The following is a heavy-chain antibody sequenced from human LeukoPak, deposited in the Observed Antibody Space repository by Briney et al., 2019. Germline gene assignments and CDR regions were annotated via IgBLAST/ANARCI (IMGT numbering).Heavy chain of an antibody. V-gene: IGHV1-8*03. CDR3: ARGRSTGYPYYFEY. Sequence: ASVKVSRKASVYTFTSYDINWVRPATGQGLEWMGWMNTNSGSTGYAQKFQGRVTITRNTSISTAYLELSGLRSEDTAVYYCARGRSTGYPYYFEYWGQGTLVTVSS. CDR2: MNTNSGST. D-gene: IGHD5-12*01. J-gene: IGHJ4*02. CDR1: VYTFTSYD.